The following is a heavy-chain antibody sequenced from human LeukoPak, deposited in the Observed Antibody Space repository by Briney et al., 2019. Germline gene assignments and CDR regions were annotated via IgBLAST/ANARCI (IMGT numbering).Heavy chain of an antibody. CDR2: ISSSSSYI. CDR3: ASPRHPRSAFDI. V-gene: IGHV3-21*01. Sequence: AGGSLRLPCAASGFTFSSYSMNWVRQAPGKGLEWVSSISSSSSYIYYADSVKGRFTISRDNAKNSLYLQMNSLRAEDTAVYYCASPRHPRSAFDIWGQGTMVTVSS. J-gene: IGHJ3*02. CDR1: GFTFSSYS.